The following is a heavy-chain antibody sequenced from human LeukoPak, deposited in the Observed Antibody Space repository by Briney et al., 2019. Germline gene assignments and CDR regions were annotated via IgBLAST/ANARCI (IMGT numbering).Heavy chain of an antibody. CDR3: ARAKVLRFLEWFGFGAFDI. CDR2: INHSGST. D-gene: IGHD3-3*01. CDR1: GGSFSGYY. Sequence: PSETLSLTCAVYGGSFSGYYWSWIRQPPGKGLEWIGEINHSGSTNYNPSLKSRVTISVDTSKNQFSLKLSSVTAADTAVYYCARAKVLRFLEWFGFGAFDIWGQGTMVTVSS. V-gene: IGHV4-34*01. J-gene: IGHJ3*02.